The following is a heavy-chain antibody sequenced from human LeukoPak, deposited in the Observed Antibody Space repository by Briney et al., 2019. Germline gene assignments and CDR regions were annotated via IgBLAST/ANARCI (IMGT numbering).Heavy chain of an antibody. CDR1: GGSISSSSYY. Sequence: SETLSLTCTASGGSISSSSYYWGWIRQPPGTGLEWIGSIYYSGSTYYNPSLKSRVTISVDTSKNQFSLKLSSVTAADTAVYYCARVTGYMIEDYFDYWGQGTLVTVSS. CDR3: ARVTGYMIEDYFDY. D-gene: IGHD3-22*01. V-gene: IGHV4-39*07. J-gene: IGHJ4*02. CDR2: IYYSGST.